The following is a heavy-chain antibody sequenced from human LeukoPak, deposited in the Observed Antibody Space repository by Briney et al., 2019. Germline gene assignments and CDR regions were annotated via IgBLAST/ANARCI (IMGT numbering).Heavy chain of an antibody. D-gene: IGHD2-15*01. J-gene: IGHJ4*02. CDR3: ARVVVAATGIIDY. CDR1: GYSITSGYS. CDR2: IYHRVSI. Sequence: SETLSLTCTVSGYSITSGYSWGWIRQPPGKGPEWIGSIYHRVSIYYNPSLKSRVTISVDTSKNQFSLKLSSVTAADTAVYYCARVVVAATGIIDYWGQGTLVTVSS. V-gene: IGHV4-38-2*02.